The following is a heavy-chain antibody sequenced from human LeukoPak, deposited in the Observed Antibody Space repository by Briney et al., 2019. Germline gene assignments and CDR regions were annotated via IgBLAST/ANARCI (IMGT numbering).Heavy chain of an antibody. CDR1: GFTFSSYA. J-gene: IGHJ4*02. Sequence: GGSLRLSCAASGFTFSSYAMHWVRQAPGKGLEWVAVISYDGSNKYYADSVKGRFTISRDDSQNKLYLQMNSLRLEDTAVYYCARDWSAYDPSYYFDYWGQGTLVTVSS. CDR3: ARDWSAYDPSYYFDY. CDR2: ISYDGSNK. V-gene: IGHV3-30*04. D-gene: IGHD5-12*01.